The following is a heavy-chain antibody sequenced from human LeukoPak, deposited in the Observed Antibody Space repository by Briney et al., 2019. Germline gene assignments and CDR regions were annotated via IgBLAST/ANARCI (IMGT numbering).Heavy chain of an antibody. CDR2: INHSGSA. J-gene: IGHJ4*02. V-gene: IGHV4-34*01. CDR1: GGSFSGYY. CDR3: ARGQGTVTTH. D-gene: IGHD4-17*01. Sequence: SETLSLTCAVSGGSFSGYYWTWIRQPPGKGLEWIGEINHSGSANYNPSLKSRVTISLDTSKDQFSLKLSSVTAADTAVYYCARGQGTVTTHWGQGTLVTVSS.